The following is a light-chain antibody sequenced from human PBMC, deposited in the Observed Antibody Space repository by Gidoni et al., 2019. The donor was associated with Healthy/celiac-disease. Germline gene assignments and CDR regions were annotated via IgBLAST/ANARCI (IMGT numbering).Light chain of an antibody. CDR2: LGS. CDR1: QSLLHSNGYNY. CDR3: MQALQTPT. V-gene: IGKV2-28*01. J-gene: IGKJ2*01. Sequence: DIVMTQSPLSLPVTPGEPASISCRSSQSLLHSNGYNYLDWYLQKPGQSPQLLIYLGSNRASGVPDRFSGRGSGTDFTLKISRVEAEDVGVYYGMQALQTPTFXQXTKLEIK.